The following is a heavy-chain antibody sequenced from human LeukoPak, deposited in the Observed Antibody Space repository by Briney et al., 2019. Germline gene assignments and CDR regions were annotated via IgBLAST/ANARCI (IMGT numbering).Heavy chain of an antibody. CDR1: GFTFSSHA. CDR2: ISGSAGYT. Sequence: GGSLRLSCAASGFTFSSHAMRWVRQAPGKGLEWVSGISGSAGYTYYAVSVKGRFTISSDNSRNTLFLQMNSLRVEDTAVYYCAKDRIDSGSYYYIDDWGQGTLVTVSS. V-gene: IGHV3-23*01. D-gene: IGHD3-10*01. J-gene: IGHJ4*02. CDR3: AKDRIDSGSYYYIDD.